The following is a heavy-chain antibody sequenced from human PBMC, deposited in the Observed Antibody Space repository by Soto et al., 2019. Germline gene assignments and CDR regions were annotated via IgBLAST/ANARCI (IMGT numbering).Heavy chain of an antibody. D-gene: IGHD2-15*01. V-gene: IGHV3-21*01. CDR1: GFTFSSYS. Sequence: EVQLVESGGGLVKPGGSLRLSCAASGFTFSSYSMNWVRQAPGKGLEWVSSISSSSSYIYYADSVKGRFTISRDNAKNSLYLQMNRLRAEDTAVYYCASSLRDIVVVVAATRVYWGQGTLVTVSS. CDR3: ASSLRDIVVVVAATRVY. J-gene: IGHJ4*02. CDR2: ISSSSSYI.